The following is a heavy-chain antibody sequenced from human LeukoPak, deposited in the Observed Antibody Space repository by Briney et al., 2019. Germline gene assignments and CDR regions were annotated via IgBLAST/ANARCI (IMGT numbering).Heavy chain of an antibody. D-gene: IGHD6-19*01. V-gene: IGHV3-21*01. J-gene: IGHJ6*02. Sequence: GGSLRLSCAASGFTFSSYSMNWVRQAPGKGLEWVSSISSSSSYIYYADSVKGRFTISRDNAKNSLYLQMNSLRAEDTAVYYCGIAVAPYGMDVWGQGTTVTVSS. CDR2: ISSSSSYI. CDR3: GIAVAPYGMDV. CDR1: GFTFSSYS.